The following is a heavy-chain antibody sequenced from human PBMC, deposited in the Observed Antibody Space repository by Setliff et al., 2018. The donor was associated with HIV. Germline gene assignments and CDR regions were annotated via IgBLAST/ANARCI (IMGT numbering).Heavy chain of an antibody. CDR3: AKVKKLTADLRVDSFDI. V-gene: IGHV3-23*01. D-gene: IGHD7-27*01. CDR1: GFTFNKYA. CDR2: IGGSASGT. J-gene: IGHJ3*02. Sequence: PGGSLRLSCVGSGFTFNKYAMSWVRQAPGKGLEWVSAIGGSASGTYYKDSVKGRITISRDNSKNTLYLQMNSLRVEDTAVYYCAKVKKLTADLRVDSFDIWGHGTMVTVSS.